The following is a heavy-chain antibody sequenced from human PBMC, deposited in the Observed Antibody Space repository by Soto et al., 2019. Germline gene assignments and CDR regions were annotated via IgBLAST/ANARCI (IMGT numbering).Heavy chain of an antibody. CDR3: AKGMGDIVVVPAAMDWFDP. CDR2: ISYDGSNK. CDR1: GFTFSSYG. Sequence: QVQLVESGGGVVQPGRSLRLSCAASGFTFSSYGMHWVRQAPGKGLEWVAVISYDGSNKYYADSVKGRFTISRDNSKNPLYLQMNSLRAEDTAVYYCAKGMGDIVVVPAAMDWFDPWGQGTLVTVSS. J-gene: IGHJ5*02. D-gene: IGHD2-2*01. V-gene: IGHV3-30*18.